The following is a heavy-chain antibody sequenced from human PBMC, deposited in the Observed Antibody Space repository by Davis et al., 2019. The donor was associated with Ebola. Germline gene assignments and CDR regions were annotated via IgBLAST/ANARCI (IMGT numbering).Heavy chain of an antibody. D-gene: IGHD3-3*01. CDR1: GFTFSSYW. Sequence: GESLKISCAASGFTFSSYWMHWVRQAPGKGLVWVSRINPGGSSTNYADSVKGRFTISRDNSKKTLYLQMNSLRAEDTAVYYCAKSGLSFGVVKYHYGMDVWGKGTTVTVSS. CDR3: AKSGLSFGVVKYHYGMDV. J-gene: IGHJ6*04. CDR2: INPGGSST. V-gene: IGHV3-74*01.